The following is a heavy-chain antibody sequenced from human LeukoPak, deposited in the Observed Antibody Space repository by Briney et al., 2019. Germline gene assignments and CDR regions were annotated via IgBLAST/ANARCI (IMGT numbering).Heavy chain of an antibody. D-gene: IGHD6-13*01. Sequence: SVKVSCKASGGTFSSYAISWVRQAPGQGLEWMGGIIPIFGTANYAQKFQGRVTITADESTSTAYMELSSLRSENTAVYYCASGRGSSWYYFDYWGQGTLVTVSS. CDR1: GGTFSSYA. V-gene: IGHV1-69*13. J-gene: IGHJ4*02. CDR3: ASGRGSSWYYFDY. CDR2: IIPIFGTA.